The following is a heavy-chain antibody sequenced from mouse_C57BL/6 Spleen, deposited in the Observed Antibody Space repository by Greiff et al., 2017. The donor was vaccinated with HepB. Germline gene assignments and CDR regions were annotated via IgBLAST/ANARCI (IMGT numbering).Heavy chain of an antibody. CDR3: ARGEATVVATFDY. J-gene: IGHJ2*01. Sequence: QVQLKQPGAELVMPGASVKLSCKASGYTFTSYWMHWVKQRPGQGLEWIGEIDPSDSYTNYNQKFKGKSTLTVDKSSSTAYMQLSSLTSEDSAVYYCARGEATVVATFDYWGQGTTLTVSS. CDR1: GYTFTSYW. CDR2: IDPSDSYT. V-gene: IGHV1-69*01. D-gene: IGHD1-1*01.